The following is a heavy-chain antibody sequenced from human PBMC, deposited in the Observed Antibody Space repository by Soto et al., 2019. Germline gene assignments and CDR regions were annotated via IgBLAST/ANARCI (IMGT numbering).Heavy chain of an antibody. CDR3: VKDGEAASPGWFDT. J-gene: IGHJ5*02. V-gene: IGHV3-9*01. D-gene: IGHD6-6*01. Sequence: GGSLRLSCSASGFTFEDFAMHWVRRVPGKGLEWVAGNRWNAEAVGCAASVKGRWNSSRDNAKKLLFLQMNSLRVDDTALYYCVKDGEAASPGWFDTWGQGT. CDR2: NRWNAEAV. CDR1: GFTFEDFA.